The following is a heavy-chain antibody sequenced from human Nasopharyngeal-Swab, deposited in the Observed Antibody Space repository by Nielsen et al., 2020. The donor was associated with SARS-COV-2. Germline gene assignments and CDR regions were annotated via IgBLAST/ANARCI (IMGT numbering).Heavy chain of an antibody. V-gene: IGHV3-48*03. CDR1: GFTFDNYE. CDR2: ISTSGATI. CDR3: ARDAARSWYNWFDP. J-gene: IGHJ5*02. D-gene: IGHD6-13*01. Sequence: GESLKISCAASGFTFDNYEMNWVRQAPGKGLEWVSYISTSGATIHYADSVKGRFTISRDNAKNSLFLQMNSLRTEDTALYYCARDAARSWYNWFDPWGQGTLVTVSS.